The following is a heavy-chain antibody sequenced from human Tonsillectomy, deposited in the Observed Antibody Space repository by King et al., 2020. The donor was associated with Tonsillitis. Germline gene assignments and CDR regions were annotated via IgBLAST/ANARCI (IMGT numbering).Heavy chain of an antibody. V-gene: IGHV3-7*01. CDR2: IKEDGSEK. Sequence: VQLVESGGGLVQPGGSLRLSCAASGFTFSSYWMSWVRQAPGKGLEWVANIKEDGSEKYYVDSVKGRFTISRDNAKNSVYLHMNTLRAEDTAVYFCARDTSDLPYYFGMDVWGQVTTVTVSS. CDR1: GFTFSSYW. D-gene: IGHD2-21*01. J-gene: IGHJ6*02. CDR3: ARDTSDLPYYFGMDV.